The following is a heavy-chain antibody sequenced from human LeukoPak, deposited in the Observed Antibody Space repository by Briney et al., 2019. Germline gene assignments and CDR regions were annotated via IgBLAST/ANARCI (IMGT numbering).Heavy chain of an antibody. V-gene: IGHV3-23*01. J-gene: IGHJ5*02. CDR2: ISGSGGST. Sequence: PGGSLRLSCAASGFTFSSYAMSWVRQAPGKGLEWVSAISGSGGSTYYADSVKGRFTISRDNSKNTLYLQMNSLRAEDTAVYYCARYGDGYNLGWFDPWGQGTLVTVSS. CDR3: ARYGDGYNLGWFDP. D-gene: IGHD5-24*01. CDR1: GFTFSSYA.